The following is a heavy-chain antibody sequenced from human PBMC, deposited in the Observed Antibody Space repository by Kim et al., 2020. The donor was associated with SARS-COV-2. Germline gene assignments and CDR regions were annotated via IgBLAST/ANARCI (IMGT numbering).Heavy chain of an antibody. Sequence: GGSLRLSCAASTLTFSDYAMTWVRQAPGKGLEWVSSISGSGGTTYYADSVKGRFTISRDNSKNTLYRQMNSLRAEDTAVYYCATDPYFDWLFVDFWGQVT. V-gene: IGHV3-23*01. J-gene: IGHJ4*02. CDR2: ISGSGGTT. D-gene: IGHD3-9*01. CDR1: TLTFSDYA. CDR3: ATDPYFDWLFVDF.